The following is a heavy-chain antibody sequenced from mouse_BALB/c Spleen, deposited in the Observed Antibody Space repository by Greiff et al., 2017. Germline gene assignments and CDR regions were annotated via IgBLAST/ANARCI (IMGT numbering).Heavy chain of an antibody. V-gene: IGHV2-6-4*01. CDR2: IWGGGST. CDR1: GFSLSRYS. Sequence: VKLVESGPGLVAPSQSLSITCTVSGFSLSRYSVHWVRQPPGKGLEWLGMIWGGGSTDYNAALKSRLSISKDNSKSQVFLKMNSLQTDDTAMYYCARKGTTVVGEWYFDYWGQGTTLTVSS. CDR3: ARKGTTVVGEWYFDY. J-gene: IGHJ2*01. D-gene: IGHD1-1*01.